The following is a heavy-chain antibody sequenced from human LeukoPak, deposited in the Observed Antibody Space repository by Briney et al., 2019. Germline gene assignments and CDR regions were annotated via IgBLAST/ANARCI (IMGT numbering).Heavy chain of an antibody. CDR1: GYTFTSYG. V-gene: IGHV1-18*01. J-gene: IGHJ4*02. CDR2: ISAYNGNT. D-gene: IGHD2-15*01. Sequence: ASVTVSCTASGYTFTSYGISWVRQAPGQGLEWMGWISAYNGNTNYAQKLQGRVTMTTDTSTSTAYMELRSLRSDDTAVYYCARDEKVGYCSGGSCYYYRTKWFVNFDYWGQGTLVTVSS. CDR3: ARDEKVGYCSGGSCYYYRTKWFVNFDY.